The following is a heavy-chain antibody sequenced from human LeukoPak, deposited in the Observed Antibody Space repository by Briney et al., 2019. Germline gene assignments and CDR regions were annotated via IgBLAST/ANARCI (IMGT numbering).Heavy chain of an antibody. J-gene: IGHJ6*02. D-gene: IGHD1-1*01. CDR2: IAYDGSNQ. CDR1: GIIFDTYG. CDR3: AKEKAIGTINYGLDV. V-gene: IGHV3-30*18. Sequence: GGSLRLSCAASGIIFDTYGMLWVRQAPGKGLEWVAVIAYDGSNQYHADSVKGRFTISRDNSKNTLYLQMNSLRGEDTAVYYCAKEKAIGTINYGLDVWGQGTTVTVSS.